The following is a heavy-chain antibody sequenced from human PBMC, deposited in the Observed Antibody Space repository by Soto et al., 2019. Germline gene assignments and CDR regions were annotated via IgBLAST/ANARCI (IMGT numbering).Heavy chain of an antibody. CDR3: AKDRLGGNFDY. V-gene: IGHV3-23*01. CDR2: ISGTGGST. CDR1: GSTFSSYA. Sequence: PGGSLRLSCAASGSTFSSYAMSWVRQAPGKGLEWVAAISGTGGSTYYADSVKGRFTISRDNSKNTLYLQMNSLRVEDTAVYYCAKDRLGGNFDYWGQGTQVTVSS. J-gene: IGHJ4*02.